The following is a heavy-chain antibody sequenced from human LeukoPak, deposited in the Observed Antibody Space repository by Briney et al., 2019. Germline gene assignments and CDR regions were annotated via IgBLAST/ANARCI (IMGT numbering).Heavy chain of an antibody. Sequence: GGSLRLSCAASGFTFSSYAMSWFRQAPGKGLEWVSCISSSGSSKNYADSVKGRFTISRDNAKNSLFLQMNSLRAEDTAVYYCARVTKEGIAVAPDYWGQGTLVTVSS. D-gene: IGHD6-19*01. CDR1: GFTFSSYA. CDR2: ISSSGSSK. J-gene: IGHJ4*02. V-gene: IGHV3-11*01. CDR3: ARVTKEGIAVAPDY.